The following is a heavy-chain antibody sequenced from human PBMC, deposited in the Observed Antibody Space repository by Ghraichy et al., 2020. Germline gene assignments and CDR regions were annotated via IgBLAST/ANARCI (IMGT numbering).Heavy chain of an antibody. J-gene: IGHJ6*02. Sequence: SETLSLTCTVSGGSISSYYWSWIRQPPGKGLEWIGYIYYSGSTNYNPSLKSRVTISVDTSKNQFSLKLSSVTAADTAVYYCARVRREQLVTNYYYYYGMDVWGQGTTVTVSS. V-gene: IGHV4-59*01. CDR1: GGSISSYY. CDR3: ARVRREQLVTNYYYYYGMDV. D-gene: IGHD6-13*01. CDR2: IYYSGST.